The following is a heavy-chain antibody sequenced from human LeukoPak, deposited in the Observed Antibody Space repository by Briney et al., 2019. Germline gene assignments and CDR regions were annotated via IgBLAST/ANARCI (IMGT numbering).Heavy chain of an antibody. V-gene: IGHV3-23*01. CDR3: ARESRGVVADPGFDY. Sequence: GGSLRLSCAASGFTFSNYGMNWVRQAPGKGLEWVSAISGSGGSTYYADSVKGRFTISRDNSKNTLYLRMNSLRAEDTAVYYCARESRGVVADPGFDYWGQGTLVTVSS. CDR1: GFTFSNYG. D-gene: IGHD3-10*01. J-gene: IGHJ4*02. CDR2: ISGSGGST.